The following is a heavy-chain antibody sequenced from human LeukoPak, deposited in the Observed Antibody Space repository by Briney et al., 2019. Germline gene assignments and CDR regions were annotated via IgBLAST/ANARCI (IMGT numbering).Heavy chain of an antibody. V-gene: IGHV1-2*02. D-gene: IGHD3-10*01. CDR2: INPNSGGT. CDR3: ARDPYYGSGSFDDY. J-gene: IGHJ4*02. Sequence: GASVKVSCKASGYTFTGYYMRWVRQAPGQGLEWMGWINPNSGGTNYAQKFQGRVTMTRDTSISTAYMELSRLRSDDAAVYYCARDPYYGSGSFDDYWGQGTLVTVSS. CDR1: GYTFTGYY.